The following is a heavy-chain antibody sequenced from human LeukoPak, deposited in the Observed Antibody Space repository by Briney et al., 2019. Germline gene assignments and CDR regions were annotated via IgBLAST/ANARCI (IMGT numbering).Heavy chain of an antibody. D-gene: IGHD2-21*02. CDR3: ARDRVVTAIGPQFSTYYYYGFDV. Sequence: GGSLRLSCTACGFTDSRNYMIWVRQAPGKGLEWVSVIYGGGTTYYADSVKGRFTISRDNSKNTVYLQMNSLRVEDTAVYYCARDRVVTAIGPQFSTYYYYGFDVWGQGTTVTVSS. J-gene: IGHJ6*02. CDR1: GFTDSRNY. CDR2: IYGGGTT. V-gene: IGHV3-66*01.